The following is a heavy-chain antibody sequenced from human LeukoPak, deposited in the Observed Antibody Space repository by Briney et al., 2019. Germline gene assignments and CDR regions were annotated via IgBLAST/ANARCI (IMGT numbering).Heavy chain of an antibody. Sequence: SETLSLTCTVSGGSISSYYWSWIRQPPGKGLEWIGYIYYSGSTNYNPSLKSRVTISVDTSKNQFSLKLSSVTAADTAVYYCARVSAGGDASHFDYWGQGTLVTVSS. V-gene: IGHV4-59*01. CDR3: ARVSAGGDASHFDY. CDR2: IYYSGST. J-gene: IGHJ4*02. CDR1: GGSISSYY. D-gene: IGHD2-21*02.